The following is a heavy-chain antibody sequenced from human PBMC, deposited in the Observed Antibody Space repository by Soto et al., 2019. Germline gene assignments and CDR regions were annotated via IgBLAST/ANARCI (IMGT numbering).Heavy chain of an antibody. CDR3: AKIPVDYYDSSGYYDY. V-gene: IGHV3-30*18. CDR2: ISYDGSNK. J-gene: IGHJ4*02. D-gene: IGHD3-22*01. CDR1: GFTFSSYG. Sequence: QRGGSLRLSCAASGFTFSSYGMHWVRQAPGKGLEWVAVISYDGSNKYYADSVKGRFTISRDNSKNTLYLQMNSLRAEDTAVYYCAKIPVDYYDSSGYYDYWGQGTMVTVSS.